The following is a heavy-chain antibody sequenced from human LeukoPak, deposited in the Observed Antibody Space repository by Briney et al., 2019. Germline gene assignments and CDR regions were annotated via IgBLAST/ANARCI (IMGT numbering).Heavy chain of an antibody. CDR2: IYYSGST. J-gene: IGHJ6*03. V-gene: IGHV4-39*01. CDR1: GGSISSSSYY. D-gene: IGHD3-10*01. CDR3: ASHYGSGSYSYYYYYMDV. Sequence: SETLSLTCTVSGGSISSSSYYWGWIRQPPGRGLEWVGSIYYSGSTYYNPSLKSRVTISVDTSKNQFSLKLSSVTAADTAVYYCASHYGSGSYSYYYYYMDVWGNGTTVTVSS.